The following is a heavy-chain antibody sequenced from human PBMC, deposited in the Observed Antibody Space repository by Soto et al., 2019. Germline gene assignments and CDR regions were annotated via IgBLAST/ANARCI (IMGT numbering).Heavy chain of an antibody. Sequence: GGSLRLSGAASGFTFSGYSMTWVRQAPGKGLEWVSSINHSGTYVYYADSVKGRFTISRDNAKRSLSLQMNSLRVEDTAVYYCARGTTSGTTTYWFDPWGQGTLVTVSS. V-gene: IGHV3-21*01. CDR2: INHSGTYV. CDR1: GFTFSGYS. CDR3: ARGTTSGTTTYWFDP. D-gene: IGHD4-17*01. J-gene: IGHJ5*02.